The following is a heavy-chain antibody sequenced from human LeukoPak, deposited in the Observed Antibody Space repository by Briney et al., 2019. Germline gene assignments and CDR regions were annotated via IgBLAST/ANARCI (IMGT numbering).Heavy chain of an antibody. CDR1: GLTVSSNY. V-gene: IGHV3-53*01. CDR2: IYIDGIT. D-gene: IGHD6-13*01. J-gene: IGHJ4*01. CDR3: ARTAAAEDY. Sequence: PPGGSLRLSCAASGLTVSSNYMSWVRQAPGKGMEYVSVIYIDGITYYAESVKGRLTISRDNSKNTLYLQKNRLRVEDTAVYYCARTAAAEDYWGHGTLVTVSS.